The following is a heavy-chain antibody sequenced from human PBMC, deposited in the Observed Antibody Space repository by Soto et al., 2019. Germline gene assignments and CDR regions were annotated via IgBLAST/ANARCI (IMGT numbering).Heavy chain of an antibody. D-gene: IGHD1-1*01. V-gene: IGHV3-7*01. CDR2: INQNGGAM. CDR1: GFTFSNYW. CDR3: ARVWNDGRFDY. J-gene: IGHJ4*02. Sequence: EVQLLESGGGLVQPGGSLRLSCAASGFTFSNYWMTWVRQAPGKGLEWVASINQNGGAMHYVDSVKGRFTVSRDNAKNSRYLQVNSLRAEDTDVFYCARVWNDGRFDYWGQGTLVTVSS.